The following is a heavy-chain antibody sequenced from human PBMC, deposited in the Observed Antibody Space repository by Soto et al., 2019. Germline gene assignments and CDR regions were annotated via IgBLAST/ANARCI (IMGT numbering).Heavy chain of an antibody. D-gene: IGHD2-8*01. CDR2: MSYDGSHE. CDR3: AKGSVLRVVEAPLAILGGVDV. V-gene: IGHV3-33*06. J-gene: IGHJ6*02. Sequence: GGSLRLSCVASGFTFSSYGMHWVRQAPGKGLEWVAVMSYDGSHEYYADSVKGRFTISRDNSKTILYLQMNSLRLEDTAVYYCAKGSVLRVVEAPLAILGGVDVWGQGAMVTVSS. CDR1: GFTFSSYG.